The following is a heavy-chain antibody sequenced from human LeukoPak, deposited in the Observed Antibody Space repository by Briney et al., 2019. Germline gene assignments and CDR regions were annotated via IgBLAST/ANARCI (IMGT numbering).Heavy chain of an antibody. CDR3: AKGPRVIGYNWFDP. V-gene: IGHV3-23*01. CDR2: ISGSGGST. D-gene: IGHD3-22*01. J-gene: IGHJ5*02. Sequence: GSLRLSSAASGFTFSSYAMSWVRQAPGKGLEWASAISGSGGSTYYADSVKGRFTISRDNSKNTLYLQMNSLRAEDTAVYYCAKGPRVIGYNWFDPWGQGTLVTVSS. CDR1: GFTFSSYA.